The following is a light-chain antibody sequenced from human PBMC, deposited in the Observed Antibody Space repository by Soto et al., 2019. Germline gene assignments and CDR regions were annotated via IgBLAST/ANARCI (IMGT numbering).Light chain of an antibody. Sequence: EIILTQSPASLSVSPGERATLSCRASQSVNNNLAWYQQKPGQAPRLLIYGASTRATGIPGRFRGSGSGTEFTLTITSLQSEDFAVYFCQQYNNWPLAFGQGTRLEI. J-gene: IGKJ5*01. V-gene: IGKV3-15*01. CDR3: QQYNNWPLA. CDR2: GAS. CDR1: QSVNNN.